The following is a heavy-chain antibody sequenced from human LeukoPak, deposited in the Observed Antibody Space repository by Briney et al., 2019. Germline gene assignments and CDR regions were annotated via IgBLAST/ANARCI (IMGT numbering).Heavy chain of an antibody. Sequence: GGSLRLSCAVSGFSVSSNYMSWVRQAPGKGLEWVSAIYSGGSTYYADSVKGRFTISRDNSKNTLYLQMNSLRAEDTAIYYCAISPRKTNSYASWAQGTLSPSPQ. V-gene: IGHV3-53*01. CDR2: IYSGGST. D-gene: IGHD2-2*01. CDR3: AISPRKTNSYAS. CDR1: GFSVSSNY. J-gene: IGHJ5*02.